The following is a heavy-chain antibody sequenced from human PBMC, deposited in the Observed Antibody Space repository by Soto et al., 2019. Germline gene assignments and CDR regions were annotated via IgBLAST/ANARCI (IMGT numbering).Heavy chain of an antibody. CDR3: AKDPNSSGLGGTLDY. CDR2: ISYDGSNK. J-gene: IGHJ4*02. V-gene: IGHV3-30*18. CDR1: GFTFSSYG. Sequence: QVQLVESGGGVVQPGRSLRLSCAASGFTFSSYGMHWVRQAPGKGLEWVAVISYDGSNKYYADSVKGRFTISRDNSKNTRYLQMNSLRAEDTAVYYCAKDPNSSGLGGTLDYWGQGTLVTVSS. D-gene: IGHD6-19*01.